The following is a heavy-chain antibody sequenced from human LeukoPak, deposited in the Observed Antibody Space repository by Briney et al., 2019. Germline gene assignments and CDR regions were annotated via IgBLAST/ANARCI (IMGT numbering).Heavy chain of an antibody. CDR2: IYYSGST. D-gene: IGHD3-22*01. CDR3: ARADSSGPHDY. Sequence: PSETLSLTCTVSGGSISSYYWSWIRQPPAKGLEWIGYIYYSGSTNYNPSLKSRVTISVDTSKNQFSLKLSSVTAADTAVYYCARADSSGPHDYWGQGTLVTVSS. CDR1: GGSISSYY. V-gene: IGHV4-59*01. J-gene: IGHJ4*02.